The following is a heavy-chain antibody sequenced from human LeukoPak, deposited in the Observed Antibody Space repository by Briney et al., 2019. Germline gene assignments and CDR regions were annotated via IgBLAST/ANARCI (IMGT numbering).Heavy chain of an antibody. CDR2: ISGSGGST. Sequence: GGSLRLSCAASGFTFSSYAMSWVRQAPGKGLEWVSAISGSGGSTYYADSVKGRFTISRDNSESTLYLQMNSLRAEDTAVYYCARGGLYTGSWYGPIDYWGQGTLVTVSS. D-gene: IGHD6-13*01. CDR1: GFTFSSYA. CDR3: ARGGLYTGSWYGPIDY. V-gene: IGHV3-23*01. J-gene: IGHJ4*02.